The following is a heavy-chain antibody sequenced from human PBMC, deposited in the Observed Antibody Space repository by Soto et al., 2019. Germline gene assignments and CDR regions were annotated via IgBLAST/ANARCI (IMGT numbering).Heavy chain of an antibody. CDR1: GFSLSTSGVG. J-gene: IGHJ4*02. Sequence: QITLKESGPTLVKPTQTLTLTCTFSGFSLSTSGVGVGWIRQPPGKALEWLALIYWDDDKRYSPSLKSRLTITKHTSKNQVVLTTPNMDPVDTATYYCAHSHHSLAYGSGTLRRWYYFAYWGQVTLVTVSS. CDR3: AHSHHSLAYGSGTLRRWYYFAY. CDR2: IYWDDDK. D-gene: IGHD3-10*01. V-gene: IGHV2-5*02.